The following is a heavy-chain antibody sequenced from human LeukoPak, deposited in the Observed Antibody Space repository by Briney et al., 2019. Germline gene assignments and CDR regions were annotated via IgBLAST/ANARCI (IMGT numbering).Heavy chain of an antibody. D-gene: IGHD6-19*01. Sequence: GGSLRLSCAASGFTFSDKYMSWIRQALGKGLQFISYISNNGETIYYADSVKGRFTISRDNAKNSLYLQMNSLRAEDTAVYYCARDSYSSGRRAEYFQHWGQGTLVTVSS. CDR2: ISNNGETI. V-gene: IGHV3-11*04. J-gene: IGHJ1*01. CDR1: GFTFSDKY. CDR3: ARDSYSSGRRAEYFQH.